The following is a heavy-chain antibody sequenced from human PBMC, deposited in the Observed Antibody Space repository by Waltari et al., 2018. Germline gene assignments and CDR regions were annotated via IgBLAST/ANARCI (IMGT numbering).Heavy chain of an antibody. CDR3: SSSSGYGMDV. CDR2: IRSKANNYAT. J-gene: IGHJ6*02. Sequence: EVQLVESGGGFVQPGGSLKLSCAASGFTFSGSAMHWFRQASGKGLEWVGRIRSKANNYATAYAASVKGRFTISRDDSENTAFLQMNSLKTEDTAVYYCSSSSGYGMDVWGQGTTVTVAS. CDR1: GFTFSGSA. V-gene: IGHV3-73*01. D-gene: IGHD6-6*01.